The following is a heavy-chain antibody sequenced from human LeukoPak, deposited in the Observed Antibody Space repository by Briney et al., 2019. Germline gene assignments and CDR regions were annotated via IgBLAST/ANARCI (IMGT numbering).Heavy chain of an antibody. CDR2: ISSSGSTI. V-gene: IGHV3-48*03. J-gene: IGHJ4*02. CDR1: GFTFSSYE. Sequence: GGSLRLSCAASGFTFSSYEMNWVRQAPGKGLEWVSYISSSGSTIYYADSVKGRFTISRDNSKNTLYLQMNSLRAEDTAVYYCAKDYYGPSGGIDYWGQGTLVTVSS. D-gene: IGHD3-10*01. CDR3: AKDYYGPSGGIDY.